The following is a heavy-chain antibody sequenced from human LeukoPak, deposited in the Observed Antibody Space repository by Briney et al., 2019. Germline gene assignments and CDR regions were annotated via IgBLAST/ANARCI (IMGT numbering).Heavy chain of an antibody. J-gene: IGHJ3*01. CDR2: LSPGGGGI. CDR1: GFIFSNYP. Sequence: GGSLRLSCAASGFIFSNYPMTWVRQTPGKGLEWVSTLSPGGGGIYYADSAKGRFAISRDNSKNTLYLQMNSLRVEDTAVYFCAKSRSGSSYDGLDAWGQGTMVIVSS. CDR3: AKSRSGSSYDGLDA. V-gene: IGHV3-23*01. D-gene: IGHD6-25*01.